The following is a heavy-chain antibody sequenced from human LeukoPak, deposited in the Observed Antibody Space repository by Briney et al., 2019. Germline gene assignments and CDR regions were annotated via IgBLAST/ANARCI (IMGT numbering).Heavy chain of an antibody. D-gene: IGHD1-26*01. V-gene: IGHV4-34*01. CDR3: ARDSVVGATRRKYNWFDP. Sequence: SETLSLTCAVYGGSFSGYYWSWIRQPPGKGLEWIGEIYHSESTHYNPSLKSRVTISVDKSKNQFSLKLSSVTAADTAVYYCARDSVVGATRRKYNWFDPWGQGTLVTVSS. CDR1: GGSFSGYY. J-gene: IGHJ5*02. CDR2: IYHSEST.